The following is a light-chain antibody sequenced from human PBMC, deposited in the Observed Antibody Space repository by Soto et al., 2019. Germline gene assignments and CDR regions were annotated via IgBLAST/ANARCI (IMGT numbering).Light chain of an antibody. J-gene: IGLJ2*01. Sequence: QSVLTQPASVSGSPGQSITISCTGTSSDLGGYNYVSWYQQHPGKAPKLMIYEVSNRPSGISNRFSGSKSGNTASLTLSGLQAEDEADYYCSSYTSSSTLVFGGGTQLTVL. CDR3: SSYTSSSTLV. CDR2: EVS. V-gene: IGLV2-14*01. CDR1: SSDLGGYNY.